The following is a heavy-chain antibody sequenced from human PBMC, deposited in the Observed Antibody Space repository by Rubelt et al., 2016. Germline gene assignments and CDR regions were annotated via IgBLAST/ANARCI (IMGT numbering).Heavy chain of an antibody. CDR3: ARHDTGSFLFDF. Sequence: QVQLQQWGAGLVTPSATLSLTCAVSGGSFSGYSWTWIRPPPGKGLEWLGEIDHSGNTDYIPSLNSRGSISVNTSKKPISLKMSSVTAADTAVYYCARHDTGSFLFDFWGQGTPVTVSS. CDR1: GGSFSGYS. J-gene: IGHJ4*02. V-gene: IGHV4-34*01. D-gene: IGHD1-26*01. CDR2: IDHSGNT.